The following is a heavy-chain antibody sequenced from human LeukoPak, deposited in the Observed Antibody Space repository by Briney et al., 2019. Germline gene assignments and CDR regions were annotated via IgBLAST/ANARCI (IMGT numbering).Heavy chain of an antibody. J-gene: IGHJ4*02. V-gene: IGHV1-18*01. CDR1: GYTFTSYG. D-gene: IGHD1-26*01. Sequence: ASVKVSCKASGYTFTSYGISWVRQAPGQGLEWMGWISAYNGNTNYAQKLQGRVTMTTGTSTSTAYMELRSLRSDDTAVYYCARVSRELTSFDYWGQGTLVTVSS. CDR3: ARVSRELTSFDY. CDR2: ISAYNGNT.